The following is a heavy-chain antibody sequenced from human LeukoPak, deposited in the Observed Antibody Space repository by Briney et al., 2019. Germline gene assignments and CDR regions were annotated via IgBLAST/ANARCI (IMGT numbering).Heavy chain of an antibody. Sequence: GGFLRLSCAASGFTFSSYGMHWVRQAPGKGLEWVAVIWYDGSNKYYADSVKGRFTISRDNSKNTLYLQMNSLRAEDTAVYYCAKDGPLSYYYYYMDVWGKGTTVTVSS. CDR1: GFTFSSYG. CDR2: IWYDGSNK. J-gene: IGHJ6*03. CDR3: AKDGPLSYYYYYMDV. V-gene: IGHV3-33*06. D-gene: IGHD2/OR15-2a*01.